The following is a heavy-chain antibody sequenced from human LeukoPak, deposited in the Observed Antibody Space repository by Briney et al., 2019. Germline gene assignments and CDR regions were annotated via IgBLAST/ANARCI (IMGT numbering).Heavy chain of an antibody. CDR2: ISSNGGST. CDR3: ARDLVYYYDSSGYSCPGY. Sequence: GGSLRLSCAASGFTFSSYAMHWVRQAPGKGLEYVSAISSNGGSTYYADSVKGRFTISRDNSKNTLYLQMNSLRAEDTAVYYCARDLVYYYDSSGYSCPGYWGQGTLVTVSS. J-gene: IGHJ4*02. D-gene: IGHD3-22*01. V-gene: IGHV3-64*02. CDR1: GFTFSSYA.